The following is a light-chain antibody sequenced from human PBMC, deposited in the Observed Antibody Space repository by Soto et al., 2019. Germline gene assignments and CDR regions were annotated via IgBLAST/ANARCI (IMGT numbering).Light chain of an antibody. CDR1: QSVSSY. Sequence: EIVLTQSPATLSLSPGEGATLSCRASQSVSSYLAWYQQKPGQAPRLLIYDASNRATGIPARFSGSGSGTDFTLTISSLEPEDFAVYYCQQRSNWRSFGGGTKV. CDR3: QQRSNWRS. V-gene: IGKV3-11*01. CDR2: DAS. J-gene: IGKJ4*01.